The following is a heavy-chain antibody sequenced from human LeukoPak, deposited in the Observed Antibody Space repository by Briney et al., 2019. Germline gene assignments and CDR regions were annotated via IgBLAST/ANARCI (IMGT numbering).Heavy chain of an antibody. CDR3: AKGDLAVAVYFDY. V-gene: IGHV3-30*18. CDR1: GFTFSSYG. J-gene: IGHJ4*02. CDR2: ISYDGSNK. Sequence: GGSLRLSCAASGFTFSSYGMHWVRQAPGKGLEWVAVISYDGSNKYYADSVKGRFTISRDNSKNTLYLQMNSPRAEDTAVYYCAKGDLAVAVYFDYWGQGTLVTVSS. D-gene: IGHD6-19*01.